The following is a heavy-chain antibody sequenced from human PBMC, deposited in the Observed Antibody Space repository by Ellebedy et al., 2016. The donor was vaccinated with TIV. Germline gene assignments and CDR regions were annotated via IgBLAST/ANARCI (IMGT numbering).Heavy chain of an antibody. D-gene: IGHD4-23*01. CDR1: GGPVSRRSYY. CDR2: IYSSGST. CDR3: TYGINSDAFDV. J-gene: IGHJ3*01. V-gene: IGHV4-61*03. Sequence: GSLRLXXTVSGGPVSRRSYYWSWIRQSPGKGLEWIGYIYSSGSTKYNPSLKSRLTISADTSKKHFSLKLNSATAADTAMYYCTYGINSDAFDVWGHGTMVTVSS.